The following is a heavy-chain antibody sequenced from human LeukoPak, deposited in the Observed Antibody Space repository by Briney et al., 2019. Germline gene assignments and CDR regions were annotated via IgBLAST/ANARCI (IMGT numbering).Heavy chain of an antibody. V-gene: IGHV4-34*01. Sequence: SETLSLTCAVYGGSFSGYYWSWIRQPPGKGLEWIGEINHSGSTNYNPSLKSRVTISVDTSKNQFSLKLSSVTAADTAVSYCARSSYSYGYDYWGQGPLVTVSS. CDR1: GGSFSGYY. J-gene: IGHJ4*02. D-gene: IGHD5-18*01. CDR3: ARSSYSYGYDY. CDR2: INHSGST.